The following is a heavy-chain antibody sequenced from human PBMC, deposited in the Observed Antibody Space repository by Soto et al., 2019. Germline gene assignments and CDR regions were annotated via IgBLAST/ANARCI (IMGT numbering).Heavy chain of an antibody. CDR3: AREIYDSSGYYALFDY. V-gene: IGHV3-48*01. CDR2: ISSSSSTI. CDR1: GFTFSSYS. D-gene: IGHD3-22*01. Sequence: GGSLRLSCAASGFTFSSYSMNWVRQAPGKGLEWVSYISSSSSTIYYADSVKGRFTISRDNAKNSLYLQMNSLRAEDTAVYYCAREIYDSSGYYALFDYWSQGTLVIVSS. J-gene: IGHJ4*02.